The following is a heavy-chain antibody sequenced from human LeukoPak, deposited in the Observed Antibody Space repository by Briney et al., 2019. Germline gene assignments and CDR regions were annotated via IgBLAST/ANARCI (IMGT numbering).Heavy chain of an antibody. D-gene: IGHD3-10*01. CDR2: TSWNSGSI. CDR3: AKDTGLLWFGELFQDGGYFDY. V-gene: IGHV3-9*01. CDR1: GFTFDDYA. Sequence: GRSLRLSCAASGFTFDDYAMHWVRQAPGKGLEWVSGTSWNSGSIGYADSVKGRFTISRDNAKNSLYLQMNSLRAEDTALYYCAKDTGLLWFGELFQDGGYFDYWGQGTLVTVSS. J-gene: IGHJ4*02.